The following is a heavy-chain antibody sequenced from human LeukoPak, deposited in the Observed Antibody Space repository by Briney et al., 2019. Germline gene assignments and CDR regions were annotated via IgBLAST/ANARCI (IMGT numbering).Heavy chain of an antibody. CDR3: ARGHKGHPISVSLSFDY. CDR1: GGSFSGYY. V-gene: IGHV4-34*01. D-gene: IGHD1-26*01. CDR2: INHSGST. J-gene: IGHJ4*02. Sequence: PSETLSLTCAVYGGSFSGYYWSWIRQPPGKGLEWIGEINHSGSTNYNPSLKSRVTISVDTSKNQFSLKLSSVTAADTAVYYCARGHKGHPISVSLSFDYWGQGTLVTVSS.